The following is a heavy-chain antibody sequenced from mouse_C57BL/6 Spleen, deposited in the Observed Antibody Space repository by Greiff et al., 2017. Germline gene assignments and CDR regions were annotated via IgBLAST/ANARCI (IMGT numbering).Heavy chain of an antibody. Sequence: VQLQESGAELVRPGSSVKLSCKASGYTFTSYWMHWVKQRPIQGLEWIGNIDPSDSETHYNQKFKDKATLTVDKSSSTAYMQLSSLTSEDSAVYYCASPSNYYGSSWFAYWGQGTLVTVSA. CDR3: ASPSNYYGSSWFAY. V-gene: IGHV1-52*01. J-gene: IGHJ3*01. D-gene: IGHD1-1*01. CDR1: GYTFTSYW. CDR2: IDPSDSET.